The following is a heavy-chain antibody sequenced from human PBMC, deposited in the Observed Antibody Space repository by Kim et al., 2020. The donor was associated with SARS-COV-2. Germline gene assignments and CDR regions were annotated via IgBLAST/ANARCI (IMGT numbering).Heavy chain of an antibody. CDR3: ATRVVGYCSGGSCSGFDP. V-gene: IGHV4-39*01. D-gene: IGHD2-15*01. CDR1: GGSISSSSYY. CDR2: IYYSGST. Sequence: SETLSLTCTVSGGSISSSSYYWGWIRQPPGKGLEWIGSIYYSGSTYYNPSLKSRVTISVDTSKNQFSLKLSSVTAADTAVYYCATRVVGYCSGGSCSGFDPWGQGTLVTVSS. J-gene: IGHJ5*02.